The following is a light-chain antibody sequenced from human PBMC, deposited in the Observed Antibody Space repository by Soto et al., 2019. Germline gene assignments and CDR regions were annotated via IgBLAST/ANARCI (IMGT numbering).Light chain of an antibody. CDR3: QQYDTSPRT. CDR2: GTSSGTP. J-gene: IGKJ1*01. Sequence: EIVLTQSPGTLSLSPGERATLSCRASQSVRNNYLAWYQQKPGQAPRFLIYGTSSGTPSRATGIPDRFSGSGSGTDFTLSISRLEPEDFAVYYCQQYDTSPRTFGQGTKVDIK. V-gene: IGKV3-20*01. CDR1: QSVRNNY.